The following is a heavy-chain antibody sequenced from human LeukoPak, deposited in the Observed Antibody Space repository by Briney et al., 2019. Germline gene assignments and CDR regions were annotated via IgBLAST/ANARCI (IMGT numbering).Heavy chain of an antibody. CDR1: GFTFDDYA. V-gene: IGHV3-9*01. CDR3: AKARYSGYEDLPDY. CDR2: ISWNSGSI. J-gene: IGHJ4*02. Sequence: PGGSLRLSCAASGFTFDDYAMHWVRQAPGKGLEWVSGISWNSGSIGYADSVKGRFTISRDNAKNSLYLQMNSLRAEDTALYYCAKARYSGYEDLPDYWGQGTLVTVSS. D-gene: IGHD5-12*01.